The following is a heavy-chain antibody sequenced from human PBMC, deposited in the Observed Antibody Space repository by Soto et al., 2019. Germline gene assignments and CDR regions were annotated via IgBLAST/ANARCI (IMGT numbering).Heavy chain of an antibody. CDR1: GFTFSDYY. J-gene: IGHJ6*02. D-gene: IGHD2-21*02. V-gene: IGHV3-11*01. CDR2: ISSSGITI. Sequence: GGSLRLSCAASGFTFSDYYMSWIRQAPGKGLEWVSYISSSGITIYYADSVKGRFTISRDDAKNSLYLQMNSLRAEDTAVYYCARVYFGGDWSHYYYYVLDVWGERPTVTV. CDR3: ARVYFGGDWSHYYYYVLDV.